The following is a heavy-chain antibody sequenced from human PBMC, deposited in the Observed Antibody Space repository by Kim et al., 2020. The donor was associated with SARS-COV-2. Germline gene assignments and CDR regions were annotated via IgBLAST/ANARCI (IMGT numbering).Heavy chain of an antibody. J-gene: IGHJ5*02. Sequence: SETLSLTCTVSGGSISRSNSHWGWIRQPPGKGLEWIGSVDYSGSTFYNPSLKSRVTISVDTSENQLSLKLTSVTAADTAVYYCARLDMTGIGGRGWFDP. D-gene: IGHD1-1*01. CDR2: VDYSGST. V-gene: IGHV4-39*01. CDR3: ARLDMTGIGGRGWFDP. CDR1: GGSISRSNSH.